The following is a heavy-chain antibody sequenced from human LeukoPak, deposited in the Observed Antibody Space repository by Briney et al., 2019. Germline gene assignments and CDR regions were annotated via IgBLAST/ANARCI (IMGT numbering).Heavy chain of an antibody. Sequence: ASVKVSCKASGYTFTSYDINWVRQATGQGLEWMGWMNPNSGNTGYAQKFQGRVTMTRDTSISTAYMELSSLRSEDTAVYYCARAMADYYYYGMDVWGQGTTVTVSS. CDR1: GYTFTSYD. CDR2: MNPNSGNT. J-gene: IGHJ6*02. V-gene: IGHV1-8*01. CDR3: ARAMADYYYYGMDV. D-gene: IGHD5-24*01.